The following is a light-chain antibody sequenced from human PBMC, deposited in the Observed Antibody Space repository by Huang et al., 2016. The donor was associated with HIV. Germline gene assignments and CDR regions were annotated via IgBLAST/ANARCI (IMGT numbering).Light chain of an antibody. CDR1: HSVDSD. J-gene: IGKJ4*01. V-gene: IGKV3-15*01. Sequence: EIEMTQSPATLSVSPGERATLSCRASHSVDSDLAWYQQKPGQVPRLLIYDASTRATGISAKFNGTGSGTEFSLSITNLQSEDFAVYYCQQYSDWPPLTFGGGTKVEI. CDR3: QQYSDWPPLT. CDR2: DAS.